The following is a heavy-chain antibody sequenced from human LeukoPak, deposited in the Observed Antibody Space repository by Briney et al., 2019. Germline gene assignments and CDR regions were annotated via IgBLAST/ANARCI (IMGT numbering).Heavy chain of an antibody. CDR3: ARPQSGWEWLFQDWYFDL. Sequence: SETLSLTCTVSGGSISSGDYYWSWIRQPPGKGLEWIGYIYYSGSTYYNPSLKSRVTISVDTSKNQFSLKLSSVTAADTAVYYCARPQSGWEWLFQDWYFDLWGRGTLVTVSS. D-gene: IGHD3-3*01. J-gene: IGHJ2*01. V-gene: IGHV4-39*01. CDR1: GGSISSGDYY. CDR2: IYYSGST.